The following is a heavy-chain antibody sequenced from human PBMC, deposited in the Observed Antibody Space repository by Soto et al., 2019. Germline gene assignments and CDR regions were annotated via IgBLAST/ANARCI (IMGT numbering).Heavy chain of an antibody. CDR2: IYSGGST. J-gene: IGHJ3*02. V-gene: IGHV4-39*01. D-gene: IGHD1-1*01. Sequence: ETLSLTCTFSGLSITSSSYYWGWIRQPPGKGLEGIGTIYSGGSTFYNPSLESRVTVSVDPSKNQFSLRLTSLTAADTALYYCARGNNNDDAFDIWGQGTMVTVSS. CDR3: ARGNNNDDAFDI. CDR1: GLSITSSSYY.